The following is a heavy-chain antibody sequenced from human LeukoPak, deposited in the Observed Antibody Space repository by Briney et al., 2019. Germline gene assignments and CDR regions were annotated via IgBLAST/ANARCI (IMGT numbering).Heavy chain of an antibody. CDR3: ARRYCSSTSCFPYNWFDP. D-gene: IGHD2-2*01. J-gene: IGHJ5*02. CDR1: GYSFTSYW. Sequence: GESLKISCKGSGYSFTSYWIGWVRQMPGKGLEWMGIIYPGDSDTRYSPSFQGQVTISADKSISTAYLQWSSLKASDTAMYYCARRYCSSTSCFPYNWFDPGAREPWSPSPQ. V-gene: IGHV5-51*01. CDR2: IYPGDSDT.